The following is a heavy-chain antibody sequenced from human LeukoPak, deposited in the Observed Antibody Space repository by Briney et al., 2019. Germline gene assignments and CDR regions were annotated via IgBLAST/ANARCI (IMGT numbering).Heavy chain of an antibody. Sequence: PSETLSLTCTVSGGSISSSSYYWGWIRQPPGKGPEWIGSIYYSGSTYYNPSLKSRVTISVDTSKNQFSLKLSSVTAADTAVYYCARRRITGTTVFDYWGQGTLVTVSS. CDR2: IYYSGST. CDR3: ARRRITGTTVFDY. J-gene: IGHJ4*02. V-gene: IGHV4-39*01. CDR1: GGSISSSSYY. D-gene: IGHD1-20*01.